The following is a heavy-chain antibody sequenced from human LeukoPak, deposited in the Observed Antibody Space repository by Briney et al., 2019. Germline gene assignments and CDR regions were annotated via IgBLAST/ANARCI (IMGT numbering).Heavy chain of an antibody. D-gene: IGHD5-12*01. J-gene: IGHJ4*02. CDR3: ARGLVADY. Sequence: PGGSLRLSCAASGFTFSSYAMHWVRQAPGKGLEYVPAISSNGGSTYYANSVKGRFTISRDNSKNTLYLQMGSLRAEDMAVYYCARGLVADYWGQGTLVTVSS. V-gene: IGHV3-64*01. CDR1: GFTFSSYA. CDR2: ISSNGGST.